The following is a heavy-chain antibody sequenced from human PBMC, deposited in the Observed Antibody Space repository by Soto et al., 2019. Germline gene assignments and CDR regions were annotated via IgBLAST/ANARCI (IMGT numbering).Heavy chain of an antibody. Sequence: PGGSLRLSCTASGFTFSSYAMSWVRQAPGKGLEWVSAISGSGGSTYYADSVKGRFTISRDNSKNTLYLQMNSLRAEDTAVYYCANEDKFGETYFDYWGRGTLVTVSS. V-gene: IGHV3-23*01. J-gene: IGHJ4*02. D-gene: IGHD3-10*01. CDR2: ISGSGGST. CDR3: ANEDKFGETYFDY. CDR1: GFTFSSYA.